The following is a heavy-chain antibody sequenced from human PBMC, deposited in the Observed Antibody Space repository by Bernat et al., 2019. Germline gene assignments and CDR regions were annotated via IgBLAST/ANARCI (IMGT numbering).Heavy chain of an antibody. CDR3: ARGQAGNNWFDP. CDR1: GYTFTSYG. V-gene: IGHV1-2*04. CDR2: INPNSGGT. Sequence: QVQLVQSGAEVKKPGASVKVSCKASGYTFTSYGISWVRQAPGQGLEWMGWINPNSGGTNYAQKFQGWVTMTRDTSISTAYMELSRLRSDDTAVYYCARGQAGNNWFDPWGQGTLVTVSS. D-gene: IGHD6-13*01. J-gene: IGHJ5*02.